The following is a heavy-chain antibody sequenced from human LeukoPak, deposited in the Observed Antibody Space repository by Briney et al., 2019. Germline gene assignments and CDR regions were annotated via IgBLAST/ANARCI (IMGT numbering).Heavy chain of an antibody. Sequence: SVKVSCKASGYTFTSYGISWVRQAPGQGLEWMGGIIPIFGTANYAQKFQGRVTITTDESTSTAYMELSSLRSEDTAVYYCARQTVTTILQSYYYYYMDVSGKGTTVTVSS. CDR1: GYTFTSYG. V-gene: IGHV1-69*05. CDR2: IIPIFGTA. D-gene: IGHD4-17*01. J-gene: IGHJ6*03. CDR3: ARQTVTTILQSYYYYYMDV.